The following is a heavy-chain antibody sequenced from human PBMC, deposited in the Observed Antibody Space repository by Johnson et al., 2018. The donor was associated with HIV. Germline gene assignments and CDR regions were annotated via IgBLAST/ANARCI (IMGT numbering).Heavy chain of an antibody. CDR2: ISFDGNLK. CDR1: GLSFSNFG. CDR3: ARGYARTPDAFEI. J-gene: IGHJ3*02. V-gene: IGHV3-30*03. Sequence: QVLLVESGGGVVQPGKSLTLSCVASGLSFSNFGIHWVRQAPGKGPEWVAVISFDGNLKKYADSVRGRFTISRDNAKNSLYLQMNSLRAEDTAVYYCARGYARTPDAFEIWGQGTTVTVSS. D-gene: IGHD2-2*01.